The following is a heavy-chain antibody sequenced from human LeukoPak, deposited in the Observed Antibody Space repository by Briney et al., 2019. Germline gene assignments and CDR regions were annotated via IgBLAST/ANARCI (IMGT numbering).Heavy chain of an antibody. J-gene: IGHJ6*02. CDR1: GFTFSSYE. V-gene: IGHV3-48*03. CDR3: ARDGRMAVAGRSYYYYYGMDV. Sequence: PGGSLRLSCAASGFTFSSYEMNWVRQAPGKGLEWVSYISSSGSTIYYADSVKGRFTISKDNAKNSLYLQMNSLRAEDTAVYYCARDGRMAVAGRSYYYYYGMDVWGQGTTVTVSS. D-gene: IGHD6-19*01. CDR2: ISSSGSTI.